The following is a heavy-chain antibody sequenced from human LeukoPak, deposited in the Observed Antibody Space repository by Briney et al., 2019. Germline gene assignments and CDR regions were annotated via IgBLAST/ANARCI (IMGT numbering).Heavy chain of an antibody. V-gene: IGHV3-30*18. CDR1: GFTFSSYG. CDR2: ISYDGSNK. J-gene: IGHJ4*02. D-gene: IGHD3-3*01. Sequence: GGSLRLSCAASGFTFSSYGMHWVRQAPGKGLEWVAVISYDGSNKYYADSVKGRFTISRDNSKNTLYLQMNSLRAEDTAVYYCAKASDYDFWSGLDYWAREPWSPSPQ. CDR3: AKASDYDFWSGLDY.